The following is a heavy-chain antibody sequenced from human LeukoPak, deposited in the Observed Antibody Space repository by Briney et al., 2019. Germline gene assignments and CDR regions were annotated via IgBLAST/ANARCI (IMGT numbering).Heavy chain of an antibody. D-gene: IGHD1-26*01. Sequence: GGSLRLSRAASGFTFSSYTMGWVRQAPGKGLEWISDINNSGGKTYYADSVKGQFTISRDNSKNTLFLHMNTLRAEDTAIYYCAKDRTVGASYWYFDLWGRGTLVTVSS. CDR1: GFTFSSYT. V-gene: IGHV3-23*01. CDR3: AKDRTVGASYWYFDL. J-gene: IGHJ2*01. CDR2: INNSGGKT.